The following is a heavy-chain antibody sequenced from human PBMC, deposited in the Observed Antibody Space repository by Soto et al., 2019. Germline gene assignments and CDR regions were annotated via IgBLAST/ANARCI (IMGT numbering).Heavy chain of an antibody. CDR2: IYPGDSDT. J-gene: IGHJ6*02. D-gene: IGHD2-15*01. V-gene: IGHV5-51*01. CDR1: GYSFTSYW. CDR3: ARVVVAATGYYYDMDV. Sequence: GESLKISCKGSGYSFTSYWIGWVRQMPGKGLEWMGIIYPGDSDTRYSPSFQGQVTISADKSISTAYLQWSSLKASDTAMYYCARVVVAATGYYYDMDVWGQGTTVTVSS.